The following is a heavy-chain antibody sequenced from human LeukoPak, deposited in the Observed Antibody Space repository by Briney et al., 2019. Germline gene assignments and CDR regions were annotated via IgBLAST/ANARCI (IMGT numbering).Heavy chain of an antibody. V-gene: IGHV4-38-2*02. CDR1: GYPIGLDYY. J-gene: IGHJ5*02. Sequence: LETLSLTCKVSGYPIGLDYYWVWIRQAPGRGLQWIGGFHRGRIQYNSALKSRVTISIGSSKNQFSLRMWPVTAADTAFYFCARAPSSYESGNGYPNLGWLDPWGQGALVTVSS. D-gene: IGHD5-24*01. CDR2: FHRGRI. CDR3: ARAPSSYESGNGYPNLGWLDP.